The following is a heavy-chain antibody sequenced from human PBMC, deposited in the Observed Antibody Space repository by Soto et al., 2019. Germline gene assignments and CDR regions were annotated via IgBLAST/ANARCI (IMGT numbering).Heavy chain of an antibody. CDR3: ASQGVDYYYYGMDV. CDR1: GYSFTSYW. D-gene: IGHD5-12*01. J-gene: IGHJ6*02. CDR2: IDPSDSYT. V-gene: IGHV5-10-1*01. Sequence: GESLKISCKGSGYSFTSYWISWVRQMPGKGLEWMGRIDPSDSYTNYSPSFQGHVTISADKSISTAYLQWSSLKASDTAMYYCASQGVDYYYYGMDVWGQGTTVTVYS.